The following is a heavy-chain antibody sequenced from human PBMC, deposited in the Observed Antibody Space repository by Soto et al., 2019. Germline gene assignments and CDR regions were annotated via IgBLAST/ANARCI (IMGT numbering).Heavy chain of an antibody. CDR3: ARARWIYYYDSSGYYSDWFDP. Sequence: SETLSLTCTVSGGSISSGGYYWSWIRQHPGKGLEWIGYIYYSGSTYYNPSLKSRVTISVDTSKNQFSLKLSSVTAADTAVYYCARARWIYYYDSSGYYSDWFDPWGQGTLVTVSS. V-gene: IGHV4-31*03. J-gene: IGHJ5*02. D-gene: IGHD3-22*01. CDR1: GGSISSGGYY. CDR2: IYYSGST.